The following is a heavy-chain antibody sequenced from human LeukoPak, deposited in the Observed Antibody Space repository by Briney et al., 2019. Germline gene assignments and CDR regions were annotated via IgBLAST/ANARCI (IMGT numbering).Heavy chain of an antibody. Sequence: ASVKVSCKASGYTFTSYVISWVRQAPGQGLEWMGWISAYNGNTNYAQKLQDRVTMTTDTSTSTAYMELRSLRSDDTAVYYCARDSITMVRGAYYGMDVWGKGTTVTVSS. CDR3: ARDSITMVRGAYYGMDV. V-gene: IGHV1-18*04. J-gene: IGHJ6*04. CDR1: GYTFTSYV. CDR2: ISAYNGNT. D-gene: IGHD3-10*01.